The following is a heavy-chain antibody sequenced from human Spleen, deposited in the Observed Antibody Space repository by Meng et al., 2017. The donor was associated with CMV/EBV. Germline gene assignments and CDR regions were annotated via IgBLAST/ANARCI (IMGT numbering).Heavy chain of an antibody. J-gene: IGHJ4*02. V-gene: IGHV3-20*04. CDR2: INWNGGST. Sequence: GGSLRLSCAASGFTFDDYGMNWVRQAPGKGLEWVSGINWNGGSTGYADSVKGRFTISRDNAKSSLFLQMNSLRAEDTAFYYCARTIGGSYYGGTDYWGQGTLVTVSS. CDR3: ARTIGGSYYGGTDY. CDR1: GFTFDDYG. D-gene: IGHD1-26*01.